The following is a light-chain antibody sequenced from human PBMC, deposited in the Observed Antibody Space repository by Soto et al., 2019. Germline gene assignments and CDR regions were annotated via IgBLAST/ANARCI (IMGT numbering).Light chain of an antibody. Sequence: QSALTQPASVSGSPGQSITISCTGTSSDVGDYNYVSWYQQHPGKAPKLMIYEVSHRLSGVSNRFSGSKSGYTASLTISGLQDEDEAEYYCSSYISNRIVVFGGGTKLTVL. CDR1: SSDVGDYNY. CDR3: SSYISNRIVV. CDR2: EVS. V-gene: IGLV2-14*01. J-gene: IGLJ2*01.